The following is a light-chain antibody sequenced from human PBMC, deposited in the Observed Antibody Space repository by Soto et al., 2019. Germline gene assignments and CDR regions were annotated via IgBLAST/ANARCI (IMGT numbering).Light chain of an antibody. CDR1: SSDVGGYNY. CDR3: TSYTSSGTYV. V-gene: IGLV2-14*01. J-gene: IGLJ1*01. CDR2: DVS. Sequence: QSVLTQPASVSGSPGQSITISCTGTSSDVGGYNYVSWHQQHPGKAPKLTIYDVSSRPSGVSNRFSASKSGNTASLTISGLQAEDEADYYCTSYTSSGTYVFGIGT.